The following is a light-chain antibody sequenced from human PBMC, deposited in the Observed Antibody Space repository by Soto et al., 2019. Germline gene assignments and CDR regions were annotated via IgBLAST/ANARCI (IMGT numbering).Light chain of an antibody. CDR1: QSVSSSY. CDR3: QQYGSSPPWT. J-gene: IGKJ1*01. Sequence: ENVLTQSPGTLSLSPGERATLSCRASQSVSSSYLAWYQQKPGQAPRLLIYGASSRATGIPDRFSGSVSGTDFTLTISRLEPEDFAVYYYQQYGSSPPWTFGQGTKVEIK. V-gene: IGKV3-20*01. CDR2: GAS.